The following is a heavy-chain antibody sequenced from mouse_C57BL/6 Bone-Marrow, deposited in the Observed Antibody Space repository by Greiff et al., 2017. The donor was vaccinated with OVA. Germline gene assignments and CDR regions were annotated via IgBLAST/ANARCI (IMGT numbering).Heavy chain of an antibody. CDR1: GFTFSSYG. Sequence: EVNLVESGGDLVKPGGSLKLSCAASGFTFSSYGMSWVRQTPDKRLEWVATISSGGSYTYYPDSVKGRFTISRDNAKNTLYLQMSSLKSEDTAMYYCARQRWFAYWGQGTLVTVSA. CDR3: ARQRWFAY. CDR2: ISSGGSYT. V-gene: IGHV5-6*01. J-gene: IGHJ3*01.